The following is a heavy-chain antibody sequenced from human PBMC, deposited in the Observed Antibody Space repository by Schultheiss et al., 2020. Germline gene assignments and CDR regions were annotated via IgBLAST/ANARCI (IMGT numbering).Heavy chain of an antibody. Sequence: SLRLSCAASGFTFSDYYMSWIRQAPGKGLEWVAVIWYDGSNKYYADSVKGRFTISRDNSKNTLYLQMNSLRAEDTAVYYCARQEGGEEMATMGSWGQGTLVTVSS. J-gene: IGHJ4*02. CDR1: GFTFSDYY. D-gene: IGHD5-24*01. V-gene: IGHV3-33*08. CDR2: IWYDGSNK. CDR3: ARQEGGEEMATMGS.